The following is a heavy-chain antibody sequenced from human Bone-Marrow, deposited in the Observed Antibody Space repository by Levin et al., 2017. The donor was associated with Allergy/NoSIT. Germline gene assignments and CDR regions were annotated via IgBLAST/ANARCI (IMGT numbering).Heavy chain of an antibody. CDR1: GFKFDDYA. V-gene: IGHV3-49*04. Sequence: GESLKISCITSGFKFDDYAMAWVRQAPGKGLEWVGFIRRQAYGGTADYGASVKGRFSISRDDSKRVAYLHMNSLRTDDTAVYFCTRTRAVDFDYWGHGTLVTVSS. J-gene: IGHJ4*01. CDR3: TRTRAVDFDY. CDR2: IRRQAYGGTA.